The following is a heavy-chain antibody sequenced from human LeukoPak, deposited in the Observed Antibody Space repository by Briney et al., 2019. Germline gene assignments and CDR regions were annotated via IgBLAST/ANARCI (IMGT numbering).Heavy chain of an antibody. CDR3: AKARYGDYNNAVDY. D-gene: IGHD4-17*01. Sequence: GGSLRLSCAASGFTFSSYAMSWVRQAPGKGLEWVSAISGSGGSTYYADSVKGRFTISRDSSKNTLYLQMNSLRAEDTAVYYCAKARYGDYNNAVDYWGQGTLVTVSS. J-gene: IGHJ4*02. CDR2: ISGSGGST. V-gene: IGHV3-23*01. CDR1: GFTFSSYA.